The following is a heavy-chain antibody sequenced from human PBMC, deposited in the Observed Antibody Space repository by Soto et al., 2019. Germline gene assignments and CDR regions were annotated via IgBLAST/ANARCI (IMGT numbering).Heavy chain of an antibody. V-gene: IGHV4-4*02. J-gene: IGHJ4*02. CDR2: IYHSGST. D-gene: IGHD2-15*01. Sequence: PSETLSLTCAVSGGSISSSNSCSWVRQPPGKGLEWLGEIYHSGSTNYNPSLKRRVTVSVDTSKNQLSLRVNSVTAADTAVYYCRRVVEAATRHTDFDSWGQGILVTVS. CDR1: GGSISSSNS. CDR3: RRVVEAATRHTDFDS.